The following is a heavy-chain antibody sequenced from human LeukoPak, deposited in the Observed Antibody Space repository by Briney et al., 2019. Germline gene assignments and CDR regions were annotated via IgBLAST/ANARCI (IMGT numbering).Heavy chain of an antibody. J-gene: IGHJ3*02. CDR1: GGTFSSYA. V-gene: IGHV1-2*02. D-gene: IGHD3-3*01. Sequence: GASVKVSCKASGGTFSSYAISWVRQAPGQGLEWMGWINPNSGGTNYAQKFQGRVTMTRDTSISTAYMELSRLRSDDTAVYYCARDFNYDFWSGYTDAFDIWGQGTMVTVSS. CDR3: ARDFNYDFWSGYTDAFDI. CDR2: INPNSGGT.